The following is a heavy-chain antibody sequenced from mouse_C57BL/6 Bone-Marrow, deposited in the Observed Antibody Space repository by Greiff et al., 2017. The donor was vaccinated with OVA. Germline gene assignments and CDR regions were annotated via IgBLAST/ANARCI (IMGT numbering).Heavy chain of an antibody. Sequence: QVQLQQSGAELARPGASVKLSCKASGYTFTSYGISWVKQRTGQGLEWIGEIYPRSGNNYYNEKFKGKATLTADKSSSTAYMELRSLTSEDSAVYFCARSYGSPYYFDYWGKGTTLTVSS. D-gene: IGHD1-1*01. CDR2: IYPRSGNN. CDR3: ARSYGSPYYFDY. V-gene: IGHV1-81*01. J-gene: IGHJ2*01. CDR1: GYTFTSYG.